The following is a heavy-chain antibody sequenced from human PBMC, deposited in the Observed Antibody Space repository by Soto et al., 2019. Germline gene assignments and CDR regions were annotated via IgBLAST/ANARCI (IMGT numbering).Heavy chain of an antibody. CDR3: ARGFGRFNY. CDR2: IDGSGTTK. J-gene: IGHJ4*02. D-gene: IGHD3-10*01. V-gene: IGHV3-48*03. CDR1: GFTFNDFE. Sequence: EVQLLESGGGLVQPGGSLRLSCGVSGFTFNDFEMNWVRQAPGKGLEWLAYIDGSGTTKKYAASVRGRFTISRDNPNNSLFLQMSSLSAADTAIYYCARGFGRFNYGGQGTLVSVSS.